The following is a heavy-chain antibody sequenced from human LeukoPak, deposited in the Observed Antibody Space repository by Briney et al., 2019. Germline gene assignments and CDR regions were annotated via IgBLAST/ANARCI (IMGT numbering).Heavy chain of an antibody. CDR2: INHSGST. CDR1: GGPFSGYY. V-gene: IGHV4-34*01. Sequence: SETLSLTCAVSGGPFSGYYWSWIRQPPGKGLEWIGEINHSGSTNYNPSLKSRVAISVDTSKNQFSLKLSSVTAADTAVYYCARSLQIIAAGYNWFDPWGQGTLVTVSS. J-gene: IGHJ5*02. CDR3: ARSLQIIAAGYNWFDP. D-gene: IGHD6-13*01.